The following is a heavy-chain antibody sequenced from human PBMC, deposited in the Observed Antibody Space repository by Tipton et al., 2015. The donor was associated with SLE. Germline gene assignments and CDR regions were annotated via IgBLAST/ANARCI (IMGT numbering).Heavy chain of an antibody. D-gene: IGHD3-16*01. CDR3: ARGAYFYYDMDV. V-gene: IGHV4-59*01. J-gene: IGHJ6*02. CDR1: GGSINSYY. Sequence: TLSLTCTVSGGSINSYYWSWIRQPPGKGLEWIGYIYYGGSTNYKPSLKSRVTISVDTSKNQFSLKLNSVTAADTAVYYCARGAYFYYDMDVWGQGTTVIVSS. CDR2: IYYGGST.